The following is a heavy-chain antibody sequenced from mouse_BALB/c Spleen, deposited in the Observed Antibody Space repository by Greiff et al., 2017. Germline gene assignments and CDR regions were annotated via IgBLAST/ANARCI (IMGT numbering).Heavy chain of an antibody. J-gene: IGHJ4*01. CDR2: ISDGGSYT. D-gene: IGHD2-12*01. CDR3: ARHVTGYAMDY. CDR1: GFTFSDYY. V-gene: IGHV5-4*02. Sequence: DVKLVESGGGLVKPGGSLKLSCAASGFTFSDYYMYWVRQTPEKRLEWVATISDGGSYTYYPDSVKGRFTISRDNAKNNLYLQMSSLKSEDTAMYYCARHVTGYAMDYWGQGTSVTVSS.